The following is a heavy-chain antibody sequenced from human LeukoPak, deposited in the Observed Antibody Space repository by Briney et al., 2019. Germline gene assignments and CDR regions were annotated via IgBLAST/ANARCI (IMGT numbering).Heavy chain of an antibody. CDR2: IYYSGST. CDR3: AREADIYYFDY. D-gene: IGHD3-3*02. Sequence: SETLSLTCTVSGGSISSGGYYWSWIRQHPGKGLEWIGYIYYSGSTYYNPSIKSRVTISVDTSKNQLSLKLSSVTAADTAVYYCAREADIYYFDYWGQGTLVTVSS. V-gene: IGHV4-31*03. J-gene: IGHJ4*02. CDR1: GGSISSGGYY.